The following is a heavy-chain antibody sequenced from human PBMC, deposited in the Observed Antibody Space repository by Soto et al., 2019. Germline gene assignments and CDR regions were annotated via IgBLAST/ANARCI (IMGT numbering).Heavy chain of an antibody. Sequence: ASVKVSCKASGYTFTSYDINWVRQATGQGLEWMGWMNPNSGNTGYAQKFQGRVTMTRNTSISTAYMELSSLRSEDAAVYYCARGLRRYYYGSGSYGASFYWRQGTLVPVSS. D-gene: IGHD3-10*01. J-gene: IGHJ4*02. CDR3: ARGLRRYYYGSGSYGASFY. V-gene: IGHV1-8*01. CDR2: MNPNSGNT. CDR1: GYTFTSYD.